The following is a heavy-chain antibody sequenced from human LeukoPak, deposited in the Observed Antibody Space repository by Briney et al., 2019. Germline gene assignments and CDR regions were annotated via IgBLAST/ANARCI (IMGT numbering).Heavy chain of an antibody. CDR3: AREYSSSSGPMDV. J-gene: IGHJ6*02. CDR2: IYYTGST. CDR1: GGSISNYY. D-gene: IGHD6-6*01. Sequence: PSETLSLTCTVSGGSISNYYWSWIRQPPGKGMEWVGYIYYTGSTNYNPSLKSRVTMSVDTSKNQFSLKLSSVTAADTAVYYCAREYSSSSGPMDVWGQGTTVTVSS. V-gene: IGHV4-59*12.